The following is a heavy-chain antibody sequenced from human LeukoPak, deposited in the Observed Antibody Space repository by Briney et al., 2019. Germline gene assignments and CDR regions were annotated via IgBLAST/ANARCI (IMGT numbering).Heavy chain of an antibody. J-gene: IGHJ4*02. D-gene: IGHD6-13*01. CDR3: ATDPARSSWYFDY. Sequence: GGSLRLSCTASGFSFVSYRMHWVRQAPGKGLKWVSSISSTSSYIYYADSVKGRFTISRDNAKNSLYLQMNSLRAEDTAVYYCATDPARSSWYFDYWGQGTLVTVSS. CDR2: ISSTSSYI. V-gene: IGHV3-21*01. CDR1: GFSFVSYR.